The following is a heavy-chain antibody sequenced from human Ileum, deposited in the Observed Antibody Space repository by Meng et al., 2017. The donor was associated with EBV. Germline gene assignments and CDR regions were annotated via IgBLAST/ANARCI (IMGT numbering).Heavy chain of an antibody. CDR1: GDSFSGSYW. J-gene: IGHJ4*02. D-gene: IGHD3-16*01. CDR2: VYPSGTP. CDR3: ARDAFQYASGIPAH. V-gene: IGHV4-4*02. Sequence: VQLQASGPRLVSPSGSLSLTCTVSGDSFSGSYWWSWVRQSPEKGLEWIGEVYPSGTPYYNPSLKSRVTISLDKSRNQFSLNLIHVTAADAAVYYCARDAFQYASGIPAHWGQGTLVTVSS.